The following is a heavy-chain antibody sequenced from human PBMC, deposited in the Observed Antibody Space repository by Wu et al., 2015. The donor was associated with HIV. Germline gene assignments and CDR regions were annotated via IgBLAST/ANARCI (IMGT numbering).Heavy chain of an antibody. CDR3: AREIAAAGNDWFDP. CDR2: INPSGGSA. Sequence: QVQLVQSGTEVKKPGSSVKVSCKASGGTFNNHAVSWVRQAPGQGLEWMGIINPSGGSASYAQKFQGRLTMTRDTSTSTVYMELSSLRSDDTAVYYCAREIAAAGNDWFDPVGPGNPGPPSP. D-gene: IGHD6-13*01. CDR1: GGTFNNHA. J-gene: IGHJ5*02. V-gene: IGHV1-46*02.